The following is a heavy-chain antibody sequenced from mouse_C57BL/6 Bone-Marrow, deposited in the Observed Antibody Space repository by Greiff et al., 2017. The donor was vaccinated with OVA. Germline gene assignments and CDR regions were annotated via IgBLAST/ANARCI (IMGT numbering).Heavy chain of an antibody. V-gene: IGHV1-69*01. Sequence: QVQLQQPGAELVMPGASVKLSCKASGYTFTSYWMHWVKQRPGQGLEWIGEIDPSDSYTNYNQKFKGKSTLTVDKSSSTAYMQLSSLTSEDSAVYYCASIYYDYDGRGYYFDYGGQGTTLTVSS. CDR2: IDPSDSYT. CDR1: GYTFTSYW. D-gene: IGHD2-4*01. CDR3: ASIYYDYDGRGYYFDY. J-gene: IGHJ2*01.